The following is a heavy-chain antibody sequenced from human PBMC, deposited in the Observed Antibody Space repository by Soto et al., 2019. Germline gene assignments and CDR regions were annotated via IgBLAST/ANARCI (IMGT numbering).Heavy chain of an antibody. CDR3: TRAALKGELLDY. CDR1: GFTFHNHG. D-gene: IGHD1-26*01. V-gene: IGHV3-33*01. Sequence: GGSLRLSCAASGFTFHNHGMHWVRQAPGKGLEWVALIWHDGSNKVYADSVKGRFTISRDNSKNTLNLQMNSLRVEDTAVYYCTRAALKGELLDYWGQGTQVTVSS. J-gene: IGHJ4*02. CDR2: IWHDGSNK.